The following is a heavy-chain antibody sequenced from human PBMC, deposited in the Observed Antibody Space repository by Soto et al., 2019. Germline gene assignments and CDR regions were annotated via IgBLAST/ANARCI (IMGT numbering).Heavy chain of an antibody. Sequence: PACSLKLGCAACGVRVCIYSMNGSLQTPGKGLEWVSSISSSSSYIYYADSVKGRFTISRDNAKNSLYLQMNSLRAEDTAVYYCASRDVYYYYGMDVWGQGTTVTVSS. V-gene: IGHV3-21*01. CDR3: ASRDVYYYYGMDV. CDR2: ISSSSSYI. J-gene: IGHJ6*02. CDR1: GVRVCIYS.